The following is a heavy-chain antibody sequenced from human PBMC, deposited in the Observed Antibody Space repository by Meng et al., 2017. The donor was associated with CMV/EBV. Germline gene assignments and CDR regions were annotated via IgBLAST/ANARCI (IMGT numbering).Heavy chain of an antibody. J-gene: IGHJ6*02. V-gene: IGHV1-18*01. CDR1: GYTFTSYG. CDR2: ISAYNGNT. CDR3: ARVAYYDFWSGYLPLYYYYYGMDV. Sequence: ASVKVSCKASGYTFTSYGISWVRRAPGQGLEWMGWISAYNGNTNYAQKLQGRVTMTTDTSTSTAYMELRSLRSDDTAVYYCARVAYYDFWSGYLPLYYYYYGMDVWGQGTTVTVSS. D-gene: IGHD3-3*01.